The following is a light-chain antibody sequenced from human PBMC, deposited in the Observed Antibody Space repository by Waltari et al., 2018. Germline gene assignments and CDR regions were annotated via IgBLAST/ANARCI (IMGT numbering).Light chain of an antibody. CDR3: CSYAGSYTFV. V-gene: IGLV2-11*01. Sequence: QSALTQPRPVSGSPGQSVPISCTGTSSDVGGYNYVSWYQQHPGKAPKLMIYDVSKRPSGVPDRFSGSKSCNTASLTISGLQAEDEADYFCCSYAGSYTFVFGGGTPLTVL. J-gene: IGLJ2*01. CDR1: SSDVGGYNY. CDR2: DVS.